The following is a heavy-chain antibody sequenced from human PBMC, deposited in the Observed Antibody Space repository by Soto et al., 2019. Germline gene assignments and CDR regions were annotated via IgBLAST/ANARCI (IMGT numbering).Heavy chain of an antibody. CDR2: ISYDGSNK. CDR3: ARVTTKYYYYYGMDV. D-gene: IGHD4-4*01. Sequence: GCPLRLSCAASGFTFSSYAMHWVRQAPGKGLEWVAVISYDGSNKYYADSVKGRFTISRDNSKNTLYLQMNSLRAEDTAVYYCARVTTKYYYYYGMDVWGQGTTVTVSS. CDR1: GFTFSSYA. J-gene: IGHJ6*02. V-gene: IGHV3-30-3*01.